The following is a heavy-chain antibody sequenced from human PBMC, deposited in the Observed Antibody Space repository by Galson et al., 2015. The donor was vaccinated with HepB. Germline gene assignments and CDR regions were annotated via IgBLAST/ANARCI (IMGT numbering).Heavy chain of an antibody. CDR2: ISSDGSSI. Sequence: FTFSSYWMHWVRQAPGKGPVWVSRISSDGSSISYADPVKGRFTTSRDNAKNTLYLQMNSLRAEDTAVYYCARLIHFPGIGVDYWGQGTLVTVSS. CDR1: FTFSSYW. J-gene: IGHJ4*02. D-gene: IGHD3-10*01. V-gene: IGHV3-74*01. CDR3: ARLIHFPGIGVDY.